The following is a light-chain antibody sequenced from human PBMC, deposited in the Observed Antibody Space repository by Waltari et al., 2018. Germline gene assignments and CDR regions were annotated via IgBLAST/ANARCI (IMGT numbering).Light chain of an antibody. Sequence: EIVMTQSPAPLSVSPGERATLSCRASQSVSSNLAWYQQKPGQAPRLLIYGASTRATGIPARFSGSGSGTEFTLTISSLQSEDFAVYYCQQYNNWPPEDTFGQGTKLEIK. V-gene: IGKV3-15*01. CDR3: QQYNNWPPEDT. CDR1: QSVSSN. J-gene: IGKJ2*01. CDR2: GAS.